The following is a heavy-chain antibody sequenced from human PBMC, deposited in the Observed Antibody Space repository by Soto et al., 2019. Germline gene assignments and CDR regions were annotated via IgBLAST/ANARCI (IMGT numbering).Heavy chain of an antibody. CDR1: GFTFSSYA. J-gene: IGHJ1*01. V-gene: IGHV3-23*01. Sequence: EVQLLESGGGLVQPGGSLRLSCAASGFTFSSYAMSWVRQAPGKGLEWVSAISGSGGSTYYADSVKGRFTISRDNSKNTLYLQMNSLRAEDTAVYYCAKASGGQVLFRFEEYCQHWGQGTLVTVSS. CDR2: ISGSGGST. D-gene: IGHD3-16*01. CDR3: AKASGGQVLFRFEEYCQH.